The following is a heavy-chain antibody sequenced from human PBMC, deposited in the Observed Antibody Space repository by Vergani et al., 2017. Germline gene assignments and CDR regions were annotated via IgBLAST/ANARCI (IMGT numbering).Heavy chain of an antibody. D-gene: IGHD6-19*01. CDR2: IHYSENT. J-gene: IGHJ5*02. CDR3: ASDTHSGQRADR. Sequence: VQPVESGGGLVKPGGSLRLSCTTSGFTFSSAWMSWVRQPPGKGLEWIGSIHYSENTNYNPSLKTRVTISVDTSKNQFSLTLTSVTAADTAVYYCASDTHSGQRADRWGQGILVTVTS. CDR1: GFTFSSAW. V-gene: IGHV4-59*01.